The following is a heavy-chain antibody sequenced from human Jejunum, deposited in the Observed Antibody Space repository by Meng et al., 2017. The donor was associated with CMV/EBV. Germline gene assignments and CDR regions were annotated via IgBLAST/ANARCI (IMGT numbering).Heavy chain of an antibody. Sequence: QVQLQESGPGLVKPSQTLSLTCGVSGDSISSGDSFWSWICQPPGKGLEWIGYIYESGSTSYNPSLERRVTIAVDTAKSQCSLKVMSVTAADTAVYYCAREGTNSYYCDYWGQGTLVTVSS. J-gene: IGHJ4*02. CDR1: GDSISSGDSF. D-gene: IGHD1-14*01. V-gene: IGHV4-30-4*01. CDR2: IYESGST. CDR3: AREGTNSYYCDY.